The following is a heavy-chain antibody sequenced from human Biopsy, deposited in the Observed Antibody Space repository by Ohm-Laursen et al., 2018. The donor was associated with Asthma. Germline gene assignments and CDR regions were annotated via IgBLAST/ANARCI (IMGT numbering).Heavy chain of an antibody. D-gene: IGHD2-2*01. CDR1: GGTFNTYV. CDR2: INSVFGTT. V-gene: IGHV1-69*13. J-gene: IGHJ4*02. Sequence: VKISCKPLGGTFNTYVIGWVQQAPGQGLEWMGGINSVFGTTTYPQKFQDRVTITADDSTSTVYMELSSLRSEDTAVYYCARKAGSCISRTCYSLDFWGQGTLVTVSS. CDR3: ARKAGSCISRTCYSLDF.